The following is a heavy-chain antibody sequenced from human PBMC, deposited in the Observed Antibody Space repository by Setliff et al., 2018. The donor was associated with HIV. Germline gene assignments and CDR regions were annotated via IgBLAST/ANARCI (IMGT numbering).Heavy chain of an antibody. Sequence: PSETLSLTCTVSGVSITSTNFYWGWIRQPPGKGLEWIGSISSGGNTYYNTSLKSRVTMSIDTSNNQFPLKLSSVTAADTSVYHCARLYLNTGGYWASTYRYLDLWGRGTLVTVSS. CDR2: ISSGGNT. CDR1: GVSITSTNFY. D-gene: IGHD2-8*02. J-gene: IGHJ2*01. CDR3: ARLYLNTGGYWASTYRYLDL. V-gene: IGHV4-39*01.